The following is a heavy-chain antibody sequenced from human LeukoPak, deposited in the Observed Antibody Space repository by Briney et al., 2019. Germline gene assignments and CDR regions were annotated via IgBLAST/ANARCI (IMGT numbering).Heavy chain of an antibody. V-gene: IGHV3-30*04. CDR2: ISYDGSNK. Sequence: GRSLRLSCAASGFTFSSYAMHWVRQAPGKGLEWVAVISYDGSNKYYADSVKGRFTISRDNSKNTLYLQMNSLRAEDTAVYYCARDRRSPSLGYYAITIDYWGQGTLVTVSS. CDR1: GFTFSSYA. J-gene: IGHJ4*02. CDR3: ARDRRSPSLGYYAITIDY. D-gene: IGHD3-22*01.